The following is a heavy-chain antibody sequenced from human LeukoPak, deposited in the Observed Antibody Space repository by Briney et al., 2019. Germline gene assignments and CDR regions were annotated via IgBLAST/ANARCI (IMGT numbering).Heavy chain of an antibody. CDR3: ARSYSGYDFGWFDP. Sequence: GSLRLSCAASGFTFSSYGMHWVRQAPGKGLEWVAVIWYDGSNKYYADSVKGRFTISRDNSKNTLYLQMNSLRAEDTAVYYCARSYSGYDFGWFDPWGQGTLVTVSS. V-gene: IGHV3-33*01. CDR1: GFTFSSYG. D-gene: IGHD5-12*01. J-gene: IGHJ5*02. CDR2: IWYDGSNK.